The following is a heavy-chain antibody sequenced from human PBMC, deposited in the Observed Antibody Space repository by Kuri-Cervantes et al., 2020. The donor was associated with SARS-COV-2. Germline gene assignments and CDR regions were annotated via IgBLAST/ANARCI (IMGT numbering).Heavy chain of an antibody. CDR3: ARVVQFRVWGSFNYHYMDE. Sequence: SVKVSCKASGGTFSSYAISWVRQAPGQGLEWMGGIIPIFGTANYAQKFQGRVTITADESTSTAYMELSSLRSEDTAVYYCARVVQFRVWGSFNYHYMDEWGKGTTVTVSS. V-gene: IGHV1-69*13. J-gene: IGHJ6*03. CDR2: IIPIFGTA. CDR1: GGTFSSYA. D-gene: IGHD3-16*01.